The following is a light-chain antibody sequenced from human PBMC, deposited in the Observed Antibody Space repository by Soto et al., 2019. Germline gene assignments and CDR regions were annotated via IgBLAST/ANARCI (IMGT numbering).Light chain of an antibody. CDR1: SSDVGSYNL. V-gene: IGLV2-23*01. CDR3: CSYAGSSTWV. Sequence: QSALTQPASVSGSPGQSITISCTGTSSDVGSYNLVSWYQQHPGKAPKLRIYEGSKRPSGVSNRFSGSKSGNTASLTISGLQADDEADYYCCSYAGSSTWVFGTGTKLTVL. J-gene: IGLJ1*01. CDR2: EGS.